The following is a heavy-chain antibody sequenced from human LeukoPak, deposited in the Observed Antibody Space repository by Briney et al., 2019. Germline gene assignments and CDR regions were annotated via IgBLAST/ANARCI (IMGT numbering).Heavy chain of an antibody. CDR1: GFTFSGSA. Sequence: GGSLRLSCAASGFTFSGSAIHWVRQSSGKRLEWVGQIDKKDKGYATATAYAASVKGRFTISRDDSINTAYLQMKSLKTEDTAPYYCTRDSGTYNWFDPWGQGTLVTVSS. V-gene: IGHV3-73*01. J-gene: IGHJ5*02. CDR2: IDKKDKGYATAT. D-gene: IGHD1-26*01. CDR3: TRDSGTYNWFDP.